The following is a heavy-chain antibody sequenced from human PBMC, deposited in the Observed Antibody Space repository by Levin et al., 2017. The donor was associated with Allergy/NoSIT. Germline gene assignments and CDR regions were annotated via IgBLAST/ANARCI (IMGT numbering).Heavy chain of an antibody. J-gene: IGHJ4*02. Sequence: GESLKISCAASGFTFSSYGMHWVRQAPGKGLEWVAVIWYDGSNKYYADSVKGRFTISRDNSKNTLYLQMNSLRAEDTAVYYCASGWWSGGYSGYDFDYWGQGTLVTVSS. V-gene: IGHV3-33*01. CDR2: IWYDGSNK. D-gene: IGHD5-12*01. CDR3: ASGWWSGGYSGYDFDY. CDR1: GFTFSSYG.